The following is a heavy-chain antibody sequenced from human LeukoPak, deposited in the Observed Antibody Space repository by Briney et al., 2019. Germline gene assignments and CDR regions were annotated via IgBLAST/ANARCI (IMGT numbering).Heavy chain of an antibody. J-gene: IGHJ4*02. V-gene: IGHV3-23*01. CDR1: GFIFSSYA. CDR2: VSGSGVST. CDR3: AKGPLVIVVVTDLLWDY. D-gene: IGHD3-22*01. Sequence: PGGSLTLSCAASGFIFSSYAMRWVRQAPRQGLEWVSVVSGSGVSTYYADSVKGRFTISRDNSKNTLYLQMNSLRAEATAVYYCAKGPLVIVVVTDLLWDYWGQGTLVTVSS.